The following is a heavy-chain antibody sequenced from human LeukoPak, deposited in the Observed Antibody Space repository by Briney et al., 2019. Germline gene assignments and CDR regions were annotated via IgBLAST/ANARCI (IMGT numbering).Heavy chain of an antibody. J-gene: IGHJ4*02. CDR1: GGSISSYY. CDR3: ACSASWYFDY. D-gene: IGHD6-6*01. V-gene: IGHV4-59*08. CDR2: IYYSGST. Sequence: SETLSLTCTVSGGSISSYYWSWIRQPPGKGLEWIGYIYYSGSTIYNPSLKSRVTISVDTSKNQFSLKLSSVTAADTAVYYCACSASWYFDYWGQGTLVTVSS.